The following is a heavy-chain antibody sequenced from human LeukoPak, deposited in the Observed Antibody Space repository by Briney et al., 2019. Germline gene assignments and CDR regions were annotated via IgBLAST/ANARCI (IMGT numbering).Heavy chain of an antibody. Sequence: GGSLRLSCAASGFTFSSYSMIWVRQAPGKGLEWVSSISSSSSYIYYADSVKGRFTISRDNAKNSLYLQMNSLRAEDTAVYYCARDRWLQSQRYFDYWGQGILVTVSS. CDR3: ARDRWLQSQRYFDY. CDR1: GFTFSSYS. V-gene: IGHV3-21*01. D-gene: IGHD5-24*01. CDR2: ISSSSSYI. J-gene: IGHJ4*02.